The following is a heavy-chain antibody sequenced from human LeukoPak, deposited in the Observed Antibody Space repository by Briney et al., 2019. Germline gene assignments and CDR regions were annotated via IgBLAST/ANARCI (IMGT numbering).Heavy chain of an antibody. J-gene: IGHJ5*02. CDR3: AKEGIDSGSNWFDP. V-gene: IGHV3-30*18. Sequence: GGSLRLSCAAFGFTFSSYGMHWVRQAPGKGLEWVAVISYDGSNKYYADSVKGRFTISRDNSKNTLYLQMNSLRAEDTAVYYCAKEGIDSGSNWFDPWGQGTLVTVSS. CDR1: GFTFSSYG. CDR2: ISYDGSNK. D-gene: IGHD6-6*01.